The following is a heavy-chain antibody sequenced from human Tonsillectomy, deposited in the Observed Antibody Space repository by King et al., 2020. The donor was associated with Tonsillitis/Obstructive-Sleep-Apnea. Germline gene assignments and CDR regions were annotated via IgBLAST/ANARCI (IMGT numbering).Heavy chain of an antibody. CDR1: GFTFSSYE. Sequence: VQLVESGGGLVQPGGSLRLSCAASGFTFSSYEMNWVRQAPGKGLEWVSYISSSGSTIYYADSVKGRFTLSRDNAQNSLYLQMNSLRAEDTAVYYCARETPLYCSSTSCYTAFDYWGQGTLVTVSS. V-gene: IGHV3-48*03. J-gene: IGHJ4*02. D-gene: IGHD2-2*02. CDR2: ISSSGSTI. CDR3: ARETPLYCSSTSCYTAFDY.